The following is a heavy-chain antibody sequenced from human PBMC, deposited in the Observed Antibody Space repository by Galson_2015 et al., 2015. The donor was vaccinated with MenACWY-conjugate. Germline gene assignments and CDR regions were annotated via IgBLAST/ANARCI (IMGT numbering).Heavy chain of an antibody. V-gene: IGHV3-7*03. J-gene: IGHJ4*02. D-gene: IGHD5-18*01. CDR1: ELTFPDFW. CDR2: IKQDGSEK. CDR3: ARDRIQQWYLDY. Sequence: SLSLSCAASELTFPDFWLRWLRQGPGTGLVWVANIKQDGSEKYYVDSVKGLFTVSRDNAKNSLYLQMNSLRAEDTVVYYCARDRIQQWYLDYWGQGTPVTVSS.